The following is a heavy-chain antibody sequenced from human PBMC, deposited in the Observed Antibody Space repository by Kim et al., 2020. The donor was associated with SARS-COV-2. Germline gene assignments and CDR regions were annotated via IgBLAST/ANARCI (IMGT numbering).Heavy chain of an antibody. Sequence: LRSRVTISVDTSKNQFSLKLSSVTAADTAVYYCARVRDSSSWYGGWFDPWGQGTLVTVSS. J-gene: IGHJ5*02. V-gene: IGHV4-59*01. D-gene: IGHD6-13*01. CDR3: ARVRDSSSWYGGWFDP.